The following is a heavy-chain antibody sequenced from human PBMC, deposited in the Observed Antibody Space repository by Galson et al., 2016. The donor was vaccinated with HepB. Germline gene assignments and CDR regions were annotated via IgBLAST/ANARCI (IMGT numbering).Heavy chain of an antibody. D-gene: IGHD1-1*01. CDR1: SGSTYY. CDR3: VRASGWISDY. J-gene: IGHJ4*02. V-gene: IGHV3-7*03. CDR2: IQQDGSER. Sequence: SGSTYYWGWIRQPPGKGPEWVANIQQDGSERNYLDSVKGRFTISRDNAEQSLYLQMNSLRADDTAVYYCVRASGWISDYWGQGTLVSVSS.